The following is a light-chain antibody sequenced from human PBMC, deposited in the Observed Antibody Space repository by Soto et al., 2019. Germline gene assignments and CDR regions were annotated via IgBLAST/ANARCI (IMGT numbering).Light chain of an antibody. V-gene: IGLV1-40*01. CDR2: GNS. Sequence: QSVLTQPPSVSGAPGQRVTISCTGSSSNIGAGYDVHWYQQLPDTAPKLLIYGNSNRPSGVPDRFSGSKSGTSASLAITGLQAEDEADYYCQSYDSSLSGWVFGTGTKLTVL. J-gene: IGLJ1*01. CDR1: SSNIGAGYD. CDR3: QSYDSSLSGWV.